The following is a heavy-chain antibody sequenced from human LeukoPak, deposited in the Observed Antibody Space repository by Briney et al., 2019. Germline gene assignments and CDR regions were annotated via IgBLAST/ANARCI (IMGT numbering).Heavy chain of an antibody. CDR2: IIPIFGTA. J-gene: IGHJ4*02. CDR3: ARDPTSYGDYASPLDY. Sequence: SVKVSCMASGGTFSSYAISWVRQAPGQGLEWMGGIIPIFGTANYAQKFQGRVTITADESTSTAYMELSSLRSEDTAVYYCARDPTSYGDYASPLDYWGQGTLVTVSS. CDR1: GGTFSSYA. D-gene: IGHD4-17*01. V-gene: IGHV1-69*13.